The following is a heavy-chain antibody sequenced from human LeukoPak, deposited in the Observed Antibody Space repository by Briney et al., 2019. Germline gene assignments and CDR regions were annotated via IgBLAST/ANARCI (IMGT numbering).Heavy chain of an antibody. CDR2: IYSNGRT. CDR1: GFTVSNNY. D-gene: IGHD6-19*01. V-gene: IGHV3-53*01. Sequence: GGSLRLSCAASGFTVSNNYMRWVRQAPGKGLEWVSLIYSNGRTDYTDSVKGRFSISRDNSKNTMYLQMNSLRAEDTAVYYCARDFYSSGCKGDWGQGTLVTVSS. J-gene: IGHJ4*02. CDR3: ARDFYSSGCKGD.